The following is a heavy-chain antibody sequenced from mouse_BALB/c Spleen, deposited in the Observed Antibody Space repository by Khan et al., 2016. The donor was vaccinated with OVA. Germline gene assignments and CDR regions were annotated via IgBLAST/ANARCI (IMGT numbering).Heavy chain of an antibody. CDR2: INTYTGEP. V-gene: IGHV9-3-1*01. CDR3: ARMKPYWYFDV. CDR1: GYTFTNYG. J-gene: IGHJ1*01. Sequence: QIQLVQSGPELKKPGETVKISCKASGYTFTNYGMNWVKQAPGKGLKWMGWINTYTGEPTYADDFRGRFAFPLETSASTASLQINNLKNEDTATSFCARMKPYWYFDVWGAGTTVTVSS.